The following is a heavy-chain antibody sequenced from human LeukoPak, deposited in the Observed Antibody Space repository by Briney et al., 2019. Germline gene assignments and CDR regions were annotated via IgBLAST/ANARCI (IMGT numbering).Heavy chain of an antibody. D-gene: IGHD3-10*01. V-gene: IGHV4-34*01. CDR3: ATFPVVGGKYYFDY. CDR2: INHSGST. Sequence: SETLSLTCAVYGGSFSGYYWSWIRQPPGKGLEWIGEINHSGSTNYNPSLKSRVTISVDTSKNQFSLKLSSVTAADTAVYYCATFPVVGGKYYFDYWGQGTLVTVSS. J-gene: IGHJ4*02. CDR1: GGSFSGYY.